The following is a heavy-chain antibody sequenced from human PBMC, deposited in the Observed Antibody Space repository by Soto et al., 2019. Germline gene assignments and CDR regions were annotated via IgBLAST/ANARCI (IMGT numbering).Heavy chain of an antibody. CDR2: GFYSWCT. CDR3: ARIKSGYSYGYILEV. D-gene: IGHD5-18*01. CDR1: AGSIKSIH. Sequence: SETLSLTCILSAGSIKSIHWTWLRQPPGKGIEWRGFGFYSWCTAYNPSLQSRVTISVHTSRTYVSLKVRSVTAAPTPPYYCARIKSGYSYGYILEVWGQAKLVTVCS. V-gene: IGHV4-59*01. J-gene: IGHJ1*01.